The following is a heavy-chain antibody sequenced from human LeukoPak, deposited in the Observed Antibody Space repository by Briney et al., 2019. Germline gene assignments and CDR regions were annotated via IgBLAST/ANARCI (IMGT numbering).Heavy chain of an antibody. CDR2: IYYSGST. CDR3: ARDAGFSSGWSSFEY. D-gene: IGHD6-19*01. V-gene: IGHV4-59*12. J-gene: IGHJ4*02. CDR1: GGSISSYY. Sequence: SETLSLTCTVSGGSISSYYWSWIRQPPGKGLEWIGYIYYSGSTNYNPSLKSRVTISVDTPNSQFFLKLTSVTAADTAVYYCARDAGFSSGWSSFEYWGQGMLVTVSS.